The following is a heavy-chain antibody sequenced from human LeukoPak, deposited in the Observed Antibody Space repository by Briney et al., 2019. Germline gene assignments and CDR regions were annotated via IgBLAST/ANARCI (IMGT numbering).Heavy chain of an antibody. CDR3: AREEKGSEQWLVRGPCNY. V-gene: IGHV3-30*04. CDR1: GFTFSSYA. Sequence: PGGSLRLSCTASGFTFSSYAMHWVRQAPGKGLEWVAVISYDGSNKYYADSVKGRFTISRDNSKNTLYLQMNSLRAEDTAVYYCAREEKGSEQWLVRGPCNYWGQGTLVTVSS. J-gene: IGHJ4*02. CDR2: ISYDGSNK. D-gene: IGHD6-19*01.